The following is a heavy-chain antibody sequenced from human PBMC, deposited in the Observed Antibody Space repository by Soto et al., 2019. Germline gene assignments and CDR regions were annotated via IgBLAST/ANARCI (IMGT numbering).Heavy chain of an antibody. CDR3: ARIPGPGVLTFGELIAIGRFDP. CDR1: GFSLTTSGVG. V-gene: IGHV2-5*02. Sequence: QITLKESGPTLVKPTQTLTLTCTFSGFSLTTSGVGVGWIRQPPGKALEWLGIISWDDEKRYSPTLKSRLHTTKDPSNTPLVLTIADMDTVDTATHDCARIPGPGVLTFGELIAIGRFDPWGQGSLVTVSS. CDR2: ISWDDEK. J-gene: IGHJ5*02. D-gene: IGHD3-16*02.